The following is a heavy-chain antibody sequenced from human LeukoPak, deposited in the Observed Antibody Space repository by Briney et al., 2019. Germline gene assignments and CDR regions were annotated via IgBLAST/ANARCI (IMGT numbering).Heavy chain of an antibody. J-gene: IGHJ5*02. CDR2: ISYSGST. D-gene: IGHD3-22*01. CDR1: GGSISSYY. Sequence: AETLSLTCTVSGGSISSYYWSWIRQPPGKGLEWIACISYSGSTKYNPSLKSRVTISVDTSKNQLSLKLSSVTAADTAVYYCAREPGFDSSGYLNWFDPWGQGTLVTVSS. CDR3: AREPGFDSSGYLNWFDP. V-gene: IGHV4-59*01.